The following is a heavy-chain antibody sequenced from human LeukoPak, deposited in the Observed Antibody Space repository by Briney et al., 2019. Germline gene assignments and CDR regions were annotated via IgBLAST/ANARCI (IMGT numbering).Heavy chain of an antibody. CDR1: GYSISSGYY. D-gene: IGHD6-13*01. CDR3: AREGVAAARKSYYYYYMDV. CDR2: IYHSGST. J-gene: IGHJ6*03. Sequence: SETLSLTCTVSGYSISSGYYWGWIRQPPGKGLEWIGRIYHSGSTNYNPSLKSRVTISVDTSKNQFSLQLNSVTPEDTAVYYCAREGVAAARKSYYYYYMDVWGKGTTVTVSS. V-gene: IGHV4-38-2*02.